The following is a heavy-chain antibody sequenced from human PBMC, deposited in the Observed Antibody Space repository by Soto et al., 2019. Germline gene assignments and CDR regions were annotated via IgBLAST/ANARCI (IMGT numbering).Heavy chain of an antibody. Sequence: SETLSLTCAVYGGSLRGYYWSWIRQPPGKGLEWIGEINHSGSTNYNPSLKSRVTISVDTSKNQFSLKLSSVTAADTAVYYCARVPDRWGQGTLVTVS. D-gene: IGHD2-2*01. CDR2: INHSGST. CDR1: GGSLRGYY. V-gene: IGHV4-34*01. CDR3: ARVPDR. J-gene: IGHJ5*02.